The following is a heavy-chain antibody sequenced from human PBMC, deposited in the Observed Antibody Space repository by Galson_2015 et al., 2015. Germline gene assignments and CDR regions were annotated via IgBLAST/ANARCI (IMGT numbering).Heavy chain of an antibody. CDR3: ARGLGSTIKRDHRYDS. CDR1: GFIFSSQC. Sequence: SLRLSCAASGFIFSSQCMNWVRQAPGKGLEWVSHISSVRSTINYADSVKGRFTIYRGNAQNSLYLRMNNLRDEDTAVYYCARGLGSTIKRDHRYDSWGQGTLVTVSS. CDR2: ISSVRSTI. D-gene: IGHD5-12*01. J-gene: IGHJ5*01. V-gene: IGHV3-48*02.